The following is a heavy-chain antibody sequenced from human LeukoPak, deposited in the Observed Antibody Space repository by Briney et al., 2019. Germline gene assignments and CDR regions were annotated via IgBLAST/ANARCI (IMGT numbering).Heavy chain of an antibody. J-gene: IGHJ4*02. V-gene: IGHV4-61*01. CDR2: IYYSGST. Sequence: SETLSLTCTVSGGSVSSGSYYWSWIRQPPGKGLEWIGYIYYSGSTNYNPSLKSRVTISVDTSKNQFSLKLSSVTAADTAVYYCARDDTCGGYDYWGQGTLVTVSS. CDR1: GGSVSSGSYY. CDR3: ARDDTCGGYDY. D-gene: IGHD3-22*01.